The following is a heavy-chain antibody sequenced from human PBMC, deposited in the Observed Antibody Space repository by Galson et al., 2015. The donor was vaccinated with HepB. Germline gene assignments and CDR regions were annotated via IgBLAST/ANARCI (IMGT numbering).Heavy chain of an antibody. V-gene: IGHV5-10-1*01. Sequence: QSGAEVKKPGESLRISCQVSGYSFTTYWITWVRQVPGKGLEWMGRIDPSDSYTSYSPSFQGHVSISADKSSRSAYLQWSSLKASDTAIYYCARRRDYDGYIEEVLLGYWGQGTLVTVSS. CDR2: IDPSDSYT. J-gene: IGHJ4*02. CDR3: ARRRDYDGYIEEVLLGY. D-gene: IGHD5-24*01. CDR1: GYSFTTYW.